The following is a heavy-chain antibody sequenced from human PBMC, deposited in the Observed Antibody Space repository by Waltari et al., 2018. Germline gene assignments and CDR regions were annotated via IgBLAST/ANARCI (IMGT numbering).Heavy chain of an antibody. V-gene: IGHV1-18*04. CDR1: GYTFTSYG. D-gene: IGHD5-18*01. CDR3: ARDRRSVRIQLWSQGVYYGMDV. CDR2: ISAYNGNT. J-gene: IGHJ6*02. Sequence: QVQLVQSGAEVKKPGASVKVSCKASGYTFTSYGIRWVRQAPGQGLEWMGWISAYNGNTNYAQKRQGRGTMTTDTSTSTAYMELRSLRSDDTAVYYCARDRRSVRIQLWSQGVYYGMDVWGQGTTVTVSS.